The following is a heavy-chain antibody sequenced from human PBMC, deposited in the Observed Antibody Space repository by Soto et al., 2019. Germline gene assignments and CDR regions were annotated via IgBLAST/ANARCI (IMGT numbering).Heavy chain of an antibody. V-gene: IGHV3-30*18. CDR2: ISYDGSNK. CDR1: GFTFSSDV. J-gene: IGHJ6*02. D-gene: IGHD2-2*02. CDR3: AKDRGCSSTSCYTLGYYGMDV. Sequence: GGSLRLSCAAFGFTFSSDVMHWVRQAPGKGLEWVAVISYDGSNKYYADSVKGRFTISRDNSKNTLYLQMNSLRAEDTAVYYCAKDRGCSSTSCYTLGYYGMDVWGQGTTVTVSS.